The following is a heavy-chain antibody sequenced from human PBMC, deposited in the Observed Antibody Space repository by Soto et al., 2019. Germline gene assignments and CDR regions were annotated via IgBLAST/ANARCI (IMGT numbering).Heavy chain of an antibody. CDR2: INPNSGGT. V-gene: IGHV1-2*02. CDR1: GYTFTGYY. J-gene: IGHJ6*02. Sequence: ASVKVSCKASGYTFTGYYMHWVRQAPGQGLEWMGWINPNSGGTNYAQKFQGRVTMTRDMSISTAYMELSRLRSDDTAVYYCARDFFPILTGYYIAYYYGMDVWGQGTTVTVSS. CDR3: ARDFFPILTGYYIAYYYGMDV. D-gene: IGHD3-9*01.